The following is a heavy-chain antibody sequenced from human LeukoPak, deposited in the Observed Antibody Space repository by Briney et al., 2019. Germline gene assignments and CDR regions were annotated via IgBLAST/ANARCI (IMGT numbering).Heavy chain of an antibody. Sequence: PGGSLRLSCVGSGFTFSDAWISWVRQAPGKGLEWVGRIKSKIDGGTIDYAAPVKGRFTISRDDSRNTLYLQMNSLKTEDTAVYYCTTRRQDGCWGQGTTVTVSS. J-gene: IGHJ6*02. CDR3: TTRRQDGC. CDR1: GFTFSDAW. D-gene: IGHD6-25*01. V-gene: IGHV3-15*01. CDR2: IKSKIDGGTI.